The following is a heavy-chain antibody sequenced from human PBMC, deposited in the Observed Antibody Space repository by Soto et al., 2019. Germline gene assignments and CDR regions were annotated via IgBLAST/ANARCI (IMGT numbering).Heavy chain of an antibody. CDR3: ARDPGYCSGGSCYPSAFDI. J-gene: IGHJ3*02. D-gene: IGHD2-15*01. V-gene: IGHV3-33*01. CDR2: IWYDGSNK. Sequence: QVQLVESGGGVVQPGRSLRLSCAASGFTFSSYGMHWVRQAPGKGLEWVAVIWYDGSNKYYADSMKGRFTISRDNSKNTLYLQMNSLRAEDTAVYYCARDPGYCSGGSCYPSAFDIWGQGKMVTVSS. CDR1: GFTFSSYG.